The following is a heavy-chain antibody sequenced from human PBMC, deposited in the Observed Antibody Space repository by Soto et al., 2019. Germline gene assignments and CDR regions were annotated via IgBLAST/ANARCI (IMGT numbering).Heavy chain of an antibody. Sequence: QVELVQSGAEVKKPGSSVKVSCQASEDTFRNYAISWVRQAPGQGLEWMGVIIPIFGTANYAQKCQGRVTITADTSANTVYLELSSLRSEDTAVYYCASTTYHSSAYYYWYLGLWGRGTLVTVSS. D-gene: IGHD3-22*01. CDR1: EDTFRNYA. CDR3: ASTTYHSSAYYYWYLGL. J-gene: IGHJ2*01. V-gene: IGHV1-69*06. CDR2: IIPIFGTA.